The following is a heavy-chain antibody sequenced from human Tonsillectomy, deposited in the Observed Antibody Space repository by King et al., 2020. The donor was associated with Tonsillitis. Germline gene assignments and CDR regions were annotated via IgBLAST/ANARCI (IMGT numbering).Heavy chain of an antibody. CDR3: ARQGEYYYDSSGYYPVAAFDI. V-gene: IGHV5-51*01. CDR1: GYIFTTYW. D-gene: IGHD3-22*01. J-gene: IGHJ3*02. Sequence: QLVQSGAEVKKPGESLKISCKASGYIFTTYWIGWVRQMPGKGLEWMGIIYPDDSDSRYSPSFQGQVTISADKSDSTSYLQWSSLKASDTAMYYCARQGEYYYDSSGYYPVAAFDIWGQGTMVTVSS. CDR2: IYPDDSDS.